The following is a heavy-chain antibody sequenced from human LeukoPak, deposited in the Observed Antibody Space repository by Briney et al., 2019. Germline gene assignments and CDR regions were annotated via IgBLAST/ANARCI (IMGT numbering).Heavy chain of an antibody. Sequence: PGGSLRLSCAASGFTVSSNYMSWVRQAPGKGLEWVSVIYSGGSTYYAGSVKGRFTISRDNSKNTLYLQMNSLRAEDTAVYYCARHKPYSSGWYVLDYWGQGTLVTVSS. J-gene: IGHJ4*02. CDR2: IYSGGST. V-gene: IGHV3-53*01. CDR1: GFTVSSNY. D-gene: IGHD6-19*01. CDR3: ARHKPYSSGWYVLDY.